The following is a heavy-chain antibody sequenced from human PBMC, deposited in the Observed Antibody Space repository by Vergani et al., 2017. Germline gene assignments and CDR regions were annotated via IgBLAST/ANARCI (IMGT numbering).Heavy chain of an antibody. CDR2: IIPILGIA. D-gene: IGHD6-25*01. CDR3: ARGSGYSYYYYGTDV. Sequence: QVQLVQSGAEVKKPGSSVKVSCKASVGTFSSYTIIWVRQAPGQGLEWMGRIIPILGIANYAQKFQGRVTITADNSTSTAYMELSSMRSEDTAVYYCARGSGYSYYYYGTDVWGQGTTVTVSS. V-gene: IGHV1-69*02. J-gene: IGHJ6*02. CDR1: VGTFSSYT.